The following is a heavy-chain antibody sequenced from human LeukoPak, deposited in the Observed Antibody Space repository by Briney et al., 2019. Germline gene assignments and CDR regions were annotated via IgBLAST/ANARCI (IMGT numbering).Heavy chain of an antibody. CDR1: GFTFSSYG. V-gene: IGHV3-30*02. Sequence: GGSLRLSCAASGFTFSSYGMHWVRQAPGKGLEWVAFIRYDGSNKHYADSVKGRFTISRDNSKNTLYLQMNSLRAEDTAVYYCAKDYYDSSGYYSPVFQHWGQGTLVTVSS. CDR3: AKDYYDSSGYYSPVFQH. D-gene: IGHD3-22*01. CDR2: IRYDGSNK. J-gene: IGHJ1*01.